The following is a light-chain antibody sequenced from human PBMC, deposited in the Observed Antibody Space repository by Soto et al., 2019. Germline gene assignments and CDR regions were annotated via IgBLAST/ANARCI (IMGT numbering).Light chain of an antibody. Sequence: QSVLTQPPSASGTPGQRVTISCSGSSSNIGSNSVNWFQQFPGAAPKVLIYYNNRRPSGVPDRFSGSKSGTSASLVISGLQSEDEADYYCAAWDDSLNGVIFGGGAKVTVL. CDR2: YNN. CDR1: SSNIGSNS. CDR3: AAWDDSLNGVI. J-gene: IGLJ2*01. V-gene: IGLV1-44*01.